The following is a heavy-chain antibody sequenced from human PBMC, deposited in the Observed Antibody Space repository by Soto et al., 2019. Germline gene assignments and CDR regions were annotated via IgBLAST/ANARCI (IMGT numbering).Heavy chain of an antibody. J-gene: IGHJ5*02. V-gene: IGHV3-23*04. D-gene: IGHD3-3*01. CDR2: ISGNGIST. CDR3: AKGVEPDFWGPSPGWFDP. CDR1: GFTFINFA. Sequence: EVQLVESGGGLVHPEGSLRLSCAASGFTFINFAMTWVRQAPGKGLEWVSAISGNGISTYYADSVKGRFTISRDNSKVTVHLQVHSRRAGGTAVYYCAKGVEPDFWGPSPGWFDPRGQGVLVTVSS.